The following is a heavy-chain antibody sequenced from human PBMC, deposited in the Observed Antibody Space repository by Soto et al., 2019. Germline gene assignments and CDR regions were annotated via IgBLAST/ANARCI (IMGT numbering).Heavy chain of an antibody. CDR3: ARRYGASFDY. CDR1: GGSISSYY. Sequence: SETLSLTCTFSGGSISSYYWSLIRQPPGKGLEWIGYIYYSGSTNYNPSLKSRVTISVDTSKNQFSLKLSSVTAADTAVYYCARRYGASFDYWGQGTLVTVSS. J-gene: IGHJ4*02. CDR2: IYYSGST. D-gene: IGHD4-17*01. V-gene: IGHV4-59*01.